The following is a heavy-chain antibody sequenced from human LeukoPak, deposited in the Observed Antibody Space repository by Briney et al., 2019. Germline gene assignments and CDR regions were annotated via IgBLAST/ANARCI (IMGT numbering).Heavy chain of an antibody. D-gene: IGHD2-15*01. CDR1: GGSFSGYY. J-gene: IGHJ5*02. CDR2: INYSGST. CDR3: ARGPANNCSGGSCPYNWFDP. Sequence: PSETLSLTCAVYGGSFSGYYWSWIRQPPGKGLEWIGEINYSGSTNYNPSLKSRVTISVGTSKNQFSLKLSSVTAADTAVYYCARGPANNCSGGSCPYNWFDPWGQGTLVTVSS. V-gene: IGHV4-34*01.